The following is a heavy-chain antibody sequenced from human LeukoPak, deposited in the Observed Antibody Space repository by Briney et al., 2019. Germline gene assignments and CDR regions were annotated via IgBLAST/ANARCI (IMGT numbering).Heavy chain of an antibody. CDR2: IRYDGSNK. J-gene: IGHJ4*02. CDR1: GFTFSSYG. V-gene: IGHV3-30*02. Sequence: GGSLRLSXAASGFTFSSYGMHWVRQAPGKGLEWVAFIRYDGSNKYYADSVKGRFTISRDNSKNTLYLQMNSLRAEDTAVYYCATDMYYDFWSGYPDYWGQGTLVTVSS. D-gene: IGHD3-3*01. CDR3: ATDMYYDFWSGYPDY.